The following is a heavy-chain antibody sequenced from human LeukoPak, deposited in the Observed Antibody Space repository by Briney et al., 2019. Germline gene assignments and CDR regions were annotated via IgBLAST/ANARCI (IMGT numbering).Heavy chain of an antibody. CDR3: ARDRVRFDP. D-gene: IGHD5-24*01. CDR2: ISGSGGNT. Sequence: GGSLRLSCAASGFTFSNYAMTWVRQAPGKGLEWVSSISGSGGNTYYADSVKGRFTISRDNAKNSLYLQMNSLRAEDTAVYYCARDRVRFDPWGQGTLVTVSS. CDR1: GFTFSNYA. J-gene: IGHJ5*02. V-gene: IGHV3-23*01.